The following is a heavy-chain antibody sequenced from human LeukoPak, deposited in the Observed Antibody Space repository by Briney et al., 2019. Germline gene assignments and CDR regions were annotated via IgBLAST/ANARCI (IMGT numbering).Heavy chain of an antibody. V-gene: IGHV4-59*01. CDR1: GGSISSYY. D-gene: IGHD3-22*01. CDR3: ARDRPDYYDSSGYYYYYGMDV. CDR2: IYYSGST. J-gene: IGHJ6*02. Sequence: SETLSLTCTVSGGSISSYYWSWIRQPPGKGLEWIGYIYYSGSTNYNPSLKSRVTISVDTSKNQFSLKLSSVTAADTAVYYCARDRPDYYDSSGYYYYYGMDVWGQGTTVTVPS.